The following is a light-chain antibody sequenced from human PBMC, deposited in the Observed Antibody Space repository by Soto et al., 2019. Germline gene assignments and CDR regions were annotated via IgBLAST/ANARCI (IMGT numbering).Light chain of an antibody. CDR1: SRDVGGFKY. CDR2: EVS. J-gene: IGLJ2*01. V-gene: IGLV2-14*01. Sequence: QSALTQPASVSGSPGQSITISCTGTSRDVGGFKYVSWYQQYPGKAPKLMIYEVSNRPSGVSNRFSGSKSGNTASLTISGLQAEDEADYYCSSYTTSSTLSFGGGTKLTVL. CDR3: SSYTTSSTLS.